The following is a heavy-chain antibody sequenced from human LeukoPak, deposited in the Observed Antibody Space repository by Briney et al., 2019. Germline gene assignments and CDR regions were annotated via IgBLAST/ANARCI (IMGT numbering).Heavy chain of an antibody. CDR3: TRDFYSSSWD. V-gene: IGHV3-74*01. J-gene: IGHJ1*01. Sequence: GGSLRLSCAVSGFTFSGYWMNWVRQAPGKGLVWVSRINSDGNDATYADSVKGRFTISRDNAKKMLFLQTTSLRAEDTAVYYCTRDFYSSSWDWGQGTLVTVSS. CDR2: INSDGNDA. D-gene: IGHD6-13*01. CDR1: GFTFSGYW.